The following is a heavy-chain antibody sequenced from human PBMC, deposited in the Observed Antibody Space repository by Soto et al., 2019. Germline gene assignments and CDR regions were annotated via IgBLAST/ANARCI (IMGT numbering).Heavy chain of an antibody. D-gene: IGHD4-4*01. CDR3: ARGLPNYSSFDS. Sequence: EVQLVESGGGLVQPGESLRLSCAASGFTFSSYWMHWIRQAPGKGLVWVSRVSSDGSSTVYANSVKGRLTISRDTAKNTLDLQMNSLSDEDTAVYYCARGLPNYSSFDSWGQGTLVTVSS. CDR2: VSSDGSST. CDR1: GFTFSSYW. V-gene: IGHV3-74*01. J-gene: IGHJ4*02.